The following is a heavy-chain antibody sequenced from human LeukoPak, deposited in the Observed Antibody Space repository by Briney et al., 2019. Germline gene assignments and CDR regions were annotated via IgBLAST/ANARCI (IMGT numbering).Heavy chain of an antibody. D-gene: IGHD3-9*01. CDR3: AREPFYDILTGYYNSYLYYFDY. V-gene: IGHV4-34*01. CDR1: GGSFSGYY. Sequence: SETLSLTCAVYGGSFSGYYWSWIRQPPGKGLEWIGEINHSGSTNYNPSLKSRVTISVDTSKNQFSLQLNSVTPEDTAVYYCAREPFYDILTGYYNSYLYYFDYWGQGTLVTVSS. CDR2: INHSGST. J-gene: IGHJ4*02.